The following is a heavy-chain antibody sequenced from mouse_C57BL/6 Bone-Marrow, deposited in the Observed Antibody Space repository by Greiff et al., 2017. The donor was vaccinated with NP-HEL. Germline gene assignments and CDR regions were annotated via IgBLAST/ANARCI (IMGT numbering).Heavy chain of an antibody. D-gene: IGHD1-1*01. J-gene: IGHJ4*01. Sequence: VQLQQPGTELVKPGASVKLSCKASGYTFTSYWMHWVKQRPGQGLEWIGNINPSNGGTNYNEKFKSKATLTVDKPSSTAYMQLSSLTSEDSAVYYCARGDTTVVAPYAMDYWGQGTSVTVSS. CDR3: ARGDTTVVAPYAMDY. CDR1: GYTFTSYW. V-gene: IGHV1-53*01. CDR2: INPSNGGT.